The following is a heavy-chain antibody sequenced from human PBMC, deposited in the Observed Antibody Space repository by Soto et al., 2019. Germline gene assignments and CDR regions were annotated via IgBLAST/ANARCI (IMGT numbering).Heavy chain of an antibody. CDR1: GFSLTTDRVG. CDR2: IYWDDSK. D-gene: IGHD3-10*01. CDR3: AHAYGWRSLY. J-gene: IGHJ4*02. Sequence: QITLKESGPTLVKPTQTLTLTCTFSGFSLTTDRVGVGWIRQPPGEALEWLAVIYWDDSKTYRPSLESRLTITKDTSKHQVALTMTNMDSLDTATYYCAHAYGWRSLYWGQGTLVTVSS. V-gene: IGHV2-5*02.